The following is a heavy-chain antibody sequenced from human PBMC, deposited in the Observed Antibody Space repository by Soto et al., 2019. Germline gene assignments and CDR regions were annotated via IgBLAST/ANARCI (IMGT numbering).Heavy chain of an antibody. Sequence: GGSLRLSCAASGFTFSSYAMHWVRQAPGKGLEWVAVISYDGSNKYYADSVKGRFTISRDNSKNTLYLQMNSLRAEDTAVYYCERDQGVGAALGGAFDIWGQGTMVT. CDR3: ERDQGVGAALGGAFDI. CDR1: GFTFSSYA. CDR2: ISYDGSNK. D-gene: IGHD1-26*01. V-gene: IGHV3-30-3*01. J-gene: IGHJ3*02.